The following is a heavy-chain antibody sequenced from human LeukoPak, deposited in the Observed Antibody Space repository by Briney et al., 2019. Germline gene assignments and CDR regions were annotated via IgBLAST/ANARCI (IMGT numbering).Heavy chain of an antibody. D-gene: IGHD1-1*01. CDR2: IKSKTDGGTT. Sequence: GGSLRLSCAASGFTFSNAWMSWVGQAPGKRLEWVGRIKSKTDGGTTDYAAPVKGRFTISRDDSKNTLYVQMNSLKTEDTAVYYCTTDVHWTGTTLRRFDYWGQGTLVTVSS. CDR3: TTDVHWTGTTLRRFDY. CDR1: GFTFSNAW. V-gene: IGHV3-15*01. J-gene: IGHJ4*02.